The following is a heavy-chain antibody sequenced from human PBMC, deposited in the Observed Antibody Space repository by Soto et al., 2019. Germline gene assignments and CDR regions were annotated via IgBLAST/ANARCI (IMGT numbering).Heavy chain of an antibody. Sequence: QVHLVESAGGVVQPGMSLRLSCTTSGFTFSAYGMHWVRQAPGKGLEWVALISYDGTNQYYTDSVKGRFTISRDNSKNTLFLQLNSLRPEDTAVYYCAAGQFFSDYWGQGTLVTVSS. CDR3: AAGQFFSDY. D-gene: IGHD6-13*01. V-gene: IGHV3-30*03. CDR2: ISYDGTNQ. CDR1: GFTFSAYG. J-gene: IGHJ4*02.